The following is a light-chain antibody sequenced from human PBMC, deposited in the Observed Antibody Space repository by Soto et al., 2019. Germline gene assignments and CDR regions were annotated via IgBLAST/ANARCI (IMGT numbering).Light chain of an antibody. J-gene: IGKJ1*01. CDR1: QSVSSN. CDR3: QQYNNWPRT. V-gene: IGKV3-15*01. CDR2: GAS. Sequence: EKVMTQSPATLSVSPGERATLSCRASQSVSSNLAWYQQKPGQAPRLLIYGASTRATGIPARFSGSGSGTEFTLTISSLQSEDFAVYHCQQYNNWPRTFGQGTKVEIK.